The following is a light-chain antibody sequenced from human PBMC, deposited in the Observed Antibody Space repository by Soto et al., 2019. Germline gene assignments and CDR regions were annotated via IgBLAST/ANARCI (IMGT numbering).Light chain of an antibody. J-gene: IGKJ4*01. CDR1: QGIAPY. V-gene: IGKV1-27*01. Sequence: DVQMTQSPSSLSAFVGDRVTITCRASQGIAPYLSWVQQKPGKVPKLLIYATSTLQSGGPSRFSGSGAGTHSTLTLNSLQPEDVGTYYGQKYHSAPLTFGGGTKVEIK. CDR2: ATS. CDR3: QKYHSAPLT.